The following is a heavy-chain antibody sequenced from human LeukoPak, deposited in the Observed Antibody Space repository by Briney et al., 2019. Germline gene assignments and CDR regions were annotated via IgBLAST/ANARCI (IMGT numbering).Heavy chain of an antibody. Sequence: SETLSLTCTVSGGSISSYYWSWIRQPPGKGLEWIGYIYYSGSTNYNPSLKSRVTISVDTSKNQFSLKLSSVTAADTAVYYCARDSIAVAEDAFDIWGQGTMVTVSS. V-gene: IGHV4-59*01. CDR1: GGSISSYY. CDR3: ARDSIAVAEDAFDI. J-gene: IGHJ3*02. D-gene: IGHD6-19*01. CDR2: IYYSGST.